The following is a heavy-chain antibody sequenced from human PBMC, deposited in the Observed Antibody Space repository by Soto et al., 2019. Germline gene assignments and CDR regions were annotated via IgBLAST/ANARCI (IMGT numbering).Heavy chain of an antibody. V-gene: IGHV3-73*01. Sequence: GGSLRLSCAASGFTFGASALQWVRQASGKGLEWLGRIGSKGETYATTYTAPAKGRFIISRDDSKNMLYLQMNSLKAEDTAVYYCTTDKNGYSPRDPDYWGPGTLVTVSS. CDR3: TTDKNGYSPRDPDY. J-gene: IGHJ4*02. CDR1: GFTFGASA. CDR2: IGSKGETYAT. D-gene: IGHD5-12*01.